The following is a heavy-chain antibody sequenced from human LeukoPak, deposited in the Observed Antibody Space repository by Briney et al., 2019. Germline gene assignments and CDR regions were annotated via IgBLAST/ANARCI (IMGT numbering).Heavy chain of an antibody. D-gene: IGHD3-22*01. J-gene: IGHJ4*02. CDR1: GDSISSGNYY. Sequence: SETLSFTCSVSGDSISSGNYYWTWIRQPAGKGLEWIGRIYSTGSTNYNPSLKSRVTISVDTSKNQFSLRLSSVTAADTAVYYCARVTTGGYYNCWGQGTLVTVSP. V-gene: IGHV4-61*02. CDR2: IYSTGST. CDR3: ARVTTGGYYNC.